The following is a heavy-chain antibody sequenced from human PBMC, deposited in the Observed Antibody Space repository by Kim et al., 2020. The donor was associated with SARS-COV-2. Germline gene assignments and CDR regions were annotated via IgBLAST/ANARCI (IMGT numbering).Heavy chain of an antibody. CDR3: ARDRGEVGSSGYYRNYYYYYMDV. D-gene: IGHD3-22*01. Sequence: GGSLRLSCAASGFTFSDYYMSWIRQAPGKGLEWVSYISSSGSTIYYADSVKGQFTISRDNAKNSLYLQMNSLRAEDTAVYYCARDRGEVGSSGYYRNYYYYYMDVWGKGTTVTVSS. J-gene: IGHJ6*03. CDR1: GFTFSDYY. V-gene: IGHV3-11*01. CDR2: ISSSGSTI.